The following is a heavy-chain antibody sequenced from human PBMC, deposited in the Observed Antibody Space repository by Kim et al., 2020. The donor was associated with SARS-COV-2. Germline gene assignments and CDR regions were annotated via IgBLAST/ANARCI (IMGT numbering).Heavy chain of an antibody. V-gene: IGHV3-23*01. D-gene: IGHD2-8*02. Sequence: GGSLRLSCAVSGFNFENNAMNWVRQAPGKGPEWVSGISGTGRDRYYADSVKGRLTISRDKSKNTLYLQMDSLRAEDTAVYYCVKDIWAYCGMDVWGQGT. CDR3: VKDIWAYCGMDV. CDR2: ISGTGRDR. J-gene: IGHJ6*02. CDR1: GFNFENNA.